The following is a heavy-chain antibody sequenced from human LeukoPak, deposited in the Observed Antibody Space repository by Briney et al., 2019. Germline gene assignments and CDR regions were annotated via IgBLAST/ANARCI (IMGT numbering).Heavy chain of an antibody. CDR1: DDTFTSYG. V-gene: IGHV1-18*01. CDR3: ARDRERYSYGPVKPVDY. D-gene: IGHD5-18*01. CDR2: ISAYNGNT. J-gene: IGHJ4*02. Sequence: ASVKVSCKASDDTFTSYGISWVRQAPGQGLEWMGWISAYNGNTNYAQKLQGRVTMTTDTSTSTAYMELRSLRSDDTAVYYCARDRERYSYGPVKPVDYWGQGTLVTVSS.